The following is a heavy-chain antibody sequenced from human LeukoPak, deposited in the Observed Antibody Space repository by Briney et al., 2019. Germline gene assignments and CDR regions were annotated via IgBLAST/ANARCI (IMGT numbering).Heavy chain of an antibody. Sequence: SVKVSCKASGFTFTSSAVQWVRQARGQRLEWIGWILVGSGNTNYAQKFQERVTITRDMSTSTAYMELSSLRSEDTAVYYCAASPDYYDSSGYSYYFDYWGQGTLVTVSS. D-gene: IGHD3-22*01. J-gene: IGHJ4*02. CDR2: ILVGSGNT. V-gene: IGHV1-58*01. CDR1: GFTFTSSA. CDR3: AASPDYYDSSGYSYYFDY.